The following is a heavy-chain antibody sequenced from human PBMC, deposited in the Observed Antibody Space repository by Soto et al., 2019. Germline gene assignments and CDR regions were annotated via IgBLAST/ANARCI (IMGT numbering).Heavy chain of an antibody. CDR2: IIPIFGTA. D-gene: IGHD3-22*01. V-gene: IGHV1-69*01. Sequence: QVQLVQSGAEVKKPGSSVKVSCKASGGTFSSYAISWVRQAPGQGLEWMGGIIPIFGTANYAQKFQGRVTITADESTSTAYMELSSLRSEDTAVYYCARDGIDYYDSSGYYRYNWFDPWGQGTLVTVSS. CDR3: ARDGIDYYDSSGYYRYNWFDP. J-gene: IGHJ5*02. CDR1: GGTFSSYA.